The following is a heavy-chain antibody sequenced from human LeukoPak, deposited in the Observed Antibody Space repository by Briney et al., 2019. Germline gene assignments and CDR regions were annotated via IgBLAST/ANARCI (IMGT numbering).Heavy chain of an antibody. CDR3: AKLYSSSSSSSWFDP. Sequence: GGSLRLSCAASGFTFSSYAMSWVRRAPGKGLEWVSAISGSGGSTYYADSVKGRFTISRDNSKNTLYLQMNSLRAEDTAVYYCAKLYSSSSSSSWFDPWGQGTLVTVSS. D-gene: IGHD6-6*01. J-gene: IGHJ5*02. V-gene: IGHV3-23*01. CDR1: GFTFSSYA. CDR2: ISGSGGST.